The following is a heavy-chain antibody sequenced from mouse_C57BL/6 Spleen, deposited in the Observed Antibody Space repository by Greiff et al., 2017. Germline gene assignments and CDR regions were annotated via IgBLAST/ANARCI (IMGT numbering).Heavy chain of an antibody. CDR2: IHPSDSDT. V-gene: IGHV1-74*01. J-gene: IGHJ3*01. CDR1: GYTFTSYW. D-gene: IGHD4-1*01. CDR3: AIDWESAY. Sequence: QVQLQQPGAELVKPGASVKLSCKASGYTFTSYWMHWVKQRPGQGLEWIGRIHPSDSDTNYNPKFKGKATLAVDKSSSTTYMQLSSLTSEDAAVYDSAIDWESAYWGQGTLVTVSA.